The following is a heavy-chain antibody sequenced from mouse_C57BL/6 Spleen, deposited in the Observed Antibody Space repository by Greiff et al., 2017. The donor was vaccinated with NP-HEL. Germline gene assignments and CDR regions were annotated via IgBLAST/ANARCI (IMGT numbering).Heavy chain of an antibody. CDR3: ARWLGAMDY. Sequence: EVKLMESGGGLVKPGGSLKLSCAASGFTFSSYTMSWVRQTPEKRLEWVATISGGGGNTYYPDSVKGRFTISRDNAKNTLYLQMSSLRSEDTALYYCARWLGAMDYWGQGTSVTVSS. CDR2: ISGGGGNT. J-gene: IGHJ4*01. CDR1: GFTFSSYT. V-gene: IGHV5-9*01. D-gene: IGHD2-2*01.